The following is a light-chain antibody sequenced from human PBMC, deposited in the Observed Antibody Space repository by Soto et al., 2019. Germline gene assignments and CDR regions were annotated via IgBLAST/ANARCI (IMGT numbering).Light chain of an antibody. CDR1: QSVSSGY. CDR2: GAS. J-gene: IGKJ1*01. V-gene: IGKV3-20*01. Sequence: EIVLTKSPGTLSLSPGAGAPLSCRASQSVSSGYLAWYQQNPGQAPRLLIYGASRRATGIPDRFSGSGSGTDFTLRISRLEPEDFAVYWCQHYGNSPTFGQGTKVDIK. CDR3: QHYGNSPT.